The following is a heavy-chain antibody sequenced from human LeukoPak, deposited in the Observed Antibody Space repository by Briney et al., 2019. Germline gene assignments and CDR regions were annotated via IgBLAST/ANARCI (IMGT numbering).Heavy chain of an antibody. Sequence: ASVKVSCKASGYTFTSYYMHWVRQAPGQGLEWMGIINPSGGSTSYAQKFQGRVTMTRDTSTSTVYMELSSLRSEDTAVYYCARLTASCGSDGCSPDYWGQGTLVTVSS. V-gene: IGHV1-46*01. J-gene: IGHJ4*02. D-gene: IGHD2-21*02. CDR1: GYTFTSYY. CDR3: ARLTASCGSDGCSPDY. CDR2: INPSGGST.